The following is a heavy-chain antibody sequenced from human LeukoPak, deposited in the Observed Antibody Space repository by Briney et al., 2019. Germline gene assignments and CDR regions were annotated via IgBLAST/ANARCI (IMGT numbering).Heavy chain of an antibody. D-gene: IGHD6-13*01. V-gene: IGHV6-1*01. J-gene: IGHJ6*03. CDR2: TYYRSKWYN. CDR1: GDSVSSNSAA. Sequence: SQTLSLTCAISGDSVSSNSAAWNWLRQSPSRGLEWLGSTYYRSKWYNDYAVSVKSRITINPDTSKNQFSLQLNSVTPEDTAVYYCARSGTSSSWSYYYYYYMDVWGKGTTVTVSS. CDR3: ARSGTSSSWSYYYYYYMDV.